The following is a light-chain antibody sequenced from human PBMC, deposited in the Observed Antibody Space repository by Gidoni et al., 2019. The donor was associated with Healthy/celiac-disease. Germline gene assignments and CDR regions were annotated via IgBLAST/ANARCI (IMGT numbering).Light chain of an antibody. CDR1: QSVSSY. CDR2: DAS. V-gene: IGKV3-11*01. Sequence: MVLTQSPATLSLSPGDRATLSCRARQSVSSYLAWYQQKPGQAPRLLIYDASNRATGFPARFSGSGSGTDFTLTISSLEPEDFAVYYCQQRSHWPITFGQGTRLEIK. J-gene: IGKJ5*01. CDR3: QQRSHWPIT.